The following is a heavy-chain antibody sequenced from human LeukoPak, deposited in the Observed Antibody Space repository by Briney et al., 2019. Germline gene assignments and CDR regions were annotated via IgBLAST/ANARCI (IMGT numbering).Heavy chain of an antibody. CDR2: ISWNSGSI. Sequence: GGSLRLSCAASGFTFDDYAMHWVRQAPGKGLEWVSGISWNSGSIGYADSVKGRFTISRDNAKNSLYLQMNSLRAEDTALYYCAKDISSEGGRPYYWGQGTLVTVSS. J-gene: IGHJ4*02. D-gene: IGHD3-22*01. V-gene: IGHV3-9*01. CDR1: GFTFDDYA. CDR3: AKDISSEGGRPYY.